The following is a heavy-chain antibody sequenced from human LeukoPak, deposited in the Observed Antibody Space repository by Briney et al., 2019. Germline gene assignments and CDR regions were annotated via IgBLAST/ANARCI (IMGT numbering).Heavy chain of an antibody. CDR3: ARANYFDY. V-gene: IGHV4-59*01. J-gene: IGHJ4*02. Sequence: SETLSLTCTVSGGSISSYYWSWFRQPPGKGPEWIGSIYCSGSTNYNPSLKSRVTMSVDTSKNQFSLKLSSVTAADTAVYYCARANYFDYWGQGTLVTVSS. CDR1: GGSISSYY. CDR2: IYCSGST.